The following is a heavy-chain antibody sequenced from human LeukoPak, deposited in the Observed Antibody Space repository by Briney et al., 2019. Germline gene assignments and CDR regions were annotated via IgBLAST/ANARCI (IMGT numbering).Heavy chain of an antibody. J-gene: IGHJ4*02. CDR2: ISSSSSYI. Sequence: GGSLRLSCAASGFTFSSYEMNWVRQAPGKGLEWVSSISSSSSYIYYADSVKGRFTISRDNAKNSLYLQMNSLRAEDTAVYYCARGPNYDILTGYQGGHDYWGQGTLVTVSS. CDR3: ARGPNYDILTGYQGGHDY. D-gene: IGHD3-9*01. V-gene: IGHV3-21*01. CDR1: GFTFSSYE.